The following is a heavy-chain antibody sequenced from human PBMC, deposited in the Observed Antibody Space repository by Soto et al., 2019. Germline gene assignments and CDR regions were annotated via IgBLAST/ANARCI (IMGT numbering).Heavy chain of an antibody. CDR3: ARDFGVYGDYVYEYYYYGMAV. Sequence: SETLSLTCTVSGGSISSYYWSWIRQPPGKGLEWIGYIYYSGSTNYNPSLKSRVTISVDTSKNQFSLKLSSVTAADTAVYYCARDFGVYGDYVYEYYYYGMAVWGQGTTVTVSS. J-gene: IGHJ6*02. D-gene: IGHD4-17*01. CDR2: IYYSGST. V-gene: IGHV4-59*01. CDR1: GGSISSYY.